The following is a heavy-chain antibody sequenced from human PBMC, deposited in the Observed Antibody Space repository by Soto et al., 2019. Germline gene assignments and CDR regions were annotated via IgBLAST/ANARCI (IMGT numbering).Heavy chain of an antibody. CDR2: IDPSDSYT. CDR3: ARREHHYGMDV. J-gene: IGHJ6*02. Sequence: GESLKISCKGSGYSFTSYWINWVRQMPGKGLEWMGRIDPSDSYTNYSPSFQGRVTISTDKSLNTAYLQWSSLKASDTAMYYCARREHHYGMDVWGQGTPVTVSS. CDR1: GYSFTSYW. V-gene: IGHV5-10-1*01.